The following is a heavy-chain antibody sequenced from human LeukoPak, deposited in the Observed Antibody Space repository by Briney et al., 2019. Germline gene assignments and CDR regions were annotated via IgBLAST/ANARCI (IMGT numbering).Heavy chain of an antibody. J-gene: IGHJ4*02. V-gene: IGHV4-30-2*01. CDR2: IYHSGST. CDR1: GGSISGGGYY. Sequence: PSQTLSLTCTVSGGSISGGGYYWSWIRQPPGKGLEWIGYIYHSGSTYYNPSLKSRVTISVDRSKNQFSLKLSSVTAADTAVYYCATVVPAALTQEDFWGQGTLVTVSS. D-gene: IGHD2-2*01. CDR3: ATVVPAALTQEDF.